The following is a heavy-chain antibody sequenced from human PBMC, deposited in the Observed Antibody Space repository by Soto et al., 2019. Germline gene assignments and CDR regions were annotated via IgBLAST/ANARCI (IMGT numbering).Heavy chain of an antibody. J-gene: IGHJ6*02. CDR2: INPGGGST. Sequence: GASVKVSCKASGYTFTSYYMHWVRQAPGQGLEWMGIINPGGGSTSYAQKFQGRVTMTRDTSTSTVYMELSSLRSEDTAVYYCAREAAELRFLEWLFDYYYYGMDVWGQGTTVTVSS. CDR3: AREAAELRFLEWLFDYYYYGMDV. V-gene: IGHV1-46*01. D-gene: IGHD3-3*01. CDR1: GYTFTSYY.